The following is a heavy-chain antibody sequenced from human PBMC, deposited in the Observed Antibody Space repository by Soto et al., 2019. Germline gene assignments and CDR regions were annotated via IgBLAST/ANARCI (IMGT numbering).Heavy chain of an antibody. CDR2: ISGSGGST. V-gene: IGHV3-23*01. D-gene: IGHD3-3*01. Sequence: GGSLRLSCAASGFTFSSYAMSWVRQAPGKGLEWVSAISGSGGSTYYADSVKGRFTISRDNSKNTLYLQMNSLRAEDTAVYYCAKGRSVQFLDWLLFPHDYWGQGTLDIGSS. J-gene: IGHJ4*02. CDR3: AKGRSVQFLDWLLFPHDY. CDR1: GFTFSSYA.